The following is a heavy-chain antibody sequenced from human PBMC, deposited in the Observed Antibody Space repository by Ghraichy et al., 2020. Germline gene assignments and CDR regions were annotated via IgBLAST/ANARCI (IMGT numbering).Heavy chain of an antibody. Sequence: ETLSLTCAASEFTFDGYPMTWVRQAPGKGLEWVSTFGADGRTTFYADSVKGRFTISRDESKSTMYLQMNSLRAEDTAVYYCAKEGGRLGEGAFDVWGQGTMVTVSS. CDR2: FGADGRTT. D-gene: IGHD3-10*01. CDR1: EFTFDGYP. V-gene: IGHV3-23*01. CDR3: AKEGGRLGEGAFDV. J-gene: IGHJ3*01.